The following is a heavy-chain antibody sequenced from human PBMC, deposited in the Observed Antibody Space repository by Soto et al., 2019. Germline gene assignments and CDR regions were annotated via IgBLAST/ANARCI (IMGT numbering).Heavy chain of an antibody. V-gene: IGHV4-39*01. CDR2: IYYSGST. D-gene: IGHD3-9*01. CDR3: ARRLTVRYFDSYYFDY. Sequence: PSETLSLTCTVSGGSISSSSYYWGWIRQPPGKGLEWIGSIYYSGSTYYNPSLKSRVTISVDTSKNQFSLKLSSVTAADTAVYYCARRLTVRYFDSYYFDYWGQGTLVTVSS. J-gene: IGHJ4*02. CDR1: GGSISSSSYY.